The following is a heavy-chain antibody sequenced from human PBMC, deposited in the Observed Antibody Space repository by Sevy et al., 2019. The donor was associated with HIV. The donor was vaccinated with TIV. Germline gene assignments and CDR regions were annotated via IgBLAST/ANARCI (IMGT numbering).Heavy chain of an antibody. CDR2: ISYDGSNK. J-gene: IGHJ3*02. Sequence: GGSLRLSCAASGFTFSSYGMHWVRQAPGKGLEWVAVISYDGSNKYYADSVKGRFTISRDNSKNTLYLQMNSLRAEDTAVYYYAKDDYGSGSYYMGSGAFDIWGQGTMVTVSS. D-gene: IGHD3-10*01. V-gene: IGHV3-30*18. CDR1: GFTFSSYG. CDR3: AKDDYGSGSYYMGSGAFDI.